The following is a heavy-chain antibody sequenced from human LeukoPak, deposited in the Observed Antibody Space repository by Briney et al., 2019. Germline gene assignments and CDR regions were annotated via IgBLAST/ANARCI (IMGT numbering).Heavy chain of an antibody. D-gene: IGHD5-18*01. CDR1: GGSISSSCYY. V-gene: IGHV4-39*01. CDR3: ARLLDTAMIPDY. J-gene: IGHJ4*02. Sequence: SETLSLTCTVSGGSISSSCYYWGWIRQPPGKGLEWIGSIYYSGSTYYNPSLKSRVTISVDTSKNQFSLKLSSVTAADTAVYYCARLLDTAMIPDYWGQGTLVTVSS. CDR2: IYYSGST.